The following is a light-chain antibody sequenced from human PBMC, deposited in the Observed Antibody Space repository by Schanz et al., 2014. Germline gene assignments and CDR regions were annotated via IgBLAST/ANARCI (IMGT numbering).Light chain of an antibody. CDR1: QSVTNN. V-gene: IGKV3-15*01. CDR2: GAS. CDR3: QQYSDSPPEYT. Sequence: EIVMTQSPATLSVSPGERATLSCRASQSVTNNLAWYQQKPGQAPRLLINGASTRATGIPARFSGSGSGTEFNLTISSLQSEDFAVYYCQQYSDSPPEYTFGQGTNLDIK. J-gene: IGKJ2*01.